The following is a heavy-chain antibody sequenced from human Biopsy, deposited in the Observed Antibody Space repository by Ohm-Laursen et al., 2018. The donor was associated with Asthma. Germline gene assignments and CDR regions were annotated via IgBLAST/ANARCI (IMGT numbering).Heavy chain of an antibody. Sequence: SLRLSCSASGFVFSQCGMHWVRQGPGKGLEWVALVSSDGHNKYYEDSVKGRFTISRDNSRNRLYLQINRLTVEDSAVYFCARQSGQDYGDSSGFDIWGQGTKVAVSP. J-gene: IGHJ3*02. CDR1: GFVFSQCG. CDR3: ARQSGQDYGDSSGFDI. CDR2: VSSDGHNK. D-gene: IGHD3-22*01. V-gene: IGHV3-30*03.